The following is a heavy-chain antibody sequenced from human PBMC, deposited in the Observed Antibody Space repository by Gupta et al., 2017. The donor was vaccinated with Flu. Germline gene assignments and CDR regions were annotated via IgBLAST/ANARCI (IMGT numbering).Heavy chain of an antibody. CDR1: GFTFSSYA. J-gene: IGHJ6*02. CDR3: AKDVSSGAATPEIYGMDV. D-gene: IGHD1-26*01. Sequence: EVQLLESGGGLVQPGGSLRLSCAASGFTFSSYAMSLVRQAPGKGLEWVSAISGSGGSTYYADSVKGRFTISRDNSKNTLYLQMNSLRAEDTAVYYCAKDVSSGAATPEIYGMDVWGQGTTVTVSS. V-gene: IGHV3-23*01. CDR2: ISGSGGST.